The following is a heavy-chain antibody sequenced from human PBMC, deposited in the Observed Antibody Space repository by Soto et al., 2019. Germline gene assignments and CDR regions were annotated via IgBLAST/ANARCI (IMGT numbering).Heavy chain of an antibody. Sequence: QVLLVESGGGVVQPGRSLRLSCAASGFTFSHYGMHWVRQAPGKGLEWVAVISYDGTKKYYADSVKGRFTISRDNSKNPMYLQMNSLRAEETAVYDCAKDGGWLPGYYYYGMDVWGQGTTVTVSS. CDR3: AKDGGWLPGYYYYGMDV. CDR1: GFTFSHYG. D-gene: IGHD6-19*01. J-gene: IGHJ6*02. V-gene: IGHV3-30*18. CDR2: ISYDGTKK.